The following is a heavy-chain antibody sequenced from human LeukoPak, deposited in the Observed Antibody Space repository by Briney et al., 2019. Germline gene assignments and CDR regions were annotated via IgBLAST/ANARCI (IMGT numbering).Heavy chain of an antibody. J-gene: IGHJ6*03. CDR1: GGSISSYY. V-gene: IGHV4-4*07. CDR2: IYTSGST. CDR3: ARDGIAAAGTPFYMDV. Sequence: SETLSLTCTVSGGSISSYYWSWIRQPAGKGLEWIGRIYTSGSTNYNPSLKSRVTVSVDTSKNQFSLKLSSVTAADTAVYYCARDGIAAAGTPFYMDVWGKGTTVTISS. D-gene: IGHD6-13*01.